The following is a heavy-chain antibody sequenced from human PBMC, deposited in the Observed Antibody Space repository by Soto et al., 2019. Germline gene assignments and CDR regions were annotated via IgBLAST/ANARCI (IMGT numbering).Heavy chain of an antibody. CDR1: GYSFTSYW. CDR2: IYPGDSDT. Sequence: GLPLKIPSRGSGYSFTSYWIGWMRQMPGKGLEWMGIIYPGDSDTRYSPSFQGQVTISADKSISTAYLQWSSLKASDTAMYYCARHEAAAPDYWGQGTLVTVSS. CDR3: ARHEAAAPDY. D-gene: IGHD6-13*01. J-gene: IGHJ4*02. V-gene: IGHV5-51*01.